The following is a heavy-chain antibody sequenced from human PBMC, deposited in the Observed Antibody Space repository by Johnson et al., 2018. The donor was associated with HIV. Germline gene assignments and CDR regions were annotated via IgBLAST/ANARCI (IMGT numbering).Heavy chain of an antibody. CDR3: ARGSGVLTGGDSDAFDI. CDR2: IYSGGST. CDR1: GITVSSNY. Sequence: VQLVESGGGLAQPGGSLRLSCAASGITVSSNYMSWVRQAPGQGLEWVSVIYSGGSTYYADSVKGRFTISRDNSKNTTLLQMNSLRAEETAVYYCARGSGVLTGGDSDAFDIWGQGTMVTVSS. J-gene: IGHJ3*02. V-gene: IGHV3-66*01. D-gene: IGHD4-17*01.